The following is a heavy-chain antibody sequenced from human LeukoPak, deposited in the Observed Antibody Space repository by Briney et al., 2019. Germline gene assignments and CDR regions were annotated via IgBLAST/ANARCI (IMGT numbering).Heavy chain of an antibody. V-gene: IGHV3-53*01. CDR3: ARDTGMAVGDY. CDR1: GFSASSSY. Sequence: GGSLRLSCTVSGFSASSSYMTWVRQAPGKGLEWVSLIHSDDTTYYADSVKGRFTMYRDNSRSTLLLQMRNVRSEDTAVYYCARDTGMAVGDYWGQGTLVTVSS. CDR2: IHSDDTT. J-gene: IGHJ4*02. D-gene: IGHD3-10*01.